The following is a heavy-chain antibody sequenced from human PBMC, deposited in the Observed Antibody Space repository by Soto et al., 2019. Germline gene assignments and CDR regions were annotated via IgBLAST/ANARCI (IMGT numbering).Heavy chain of an antibody. D-gene: IGHD3-22*01. Sequence: SVRLSCAASGFRFGGSSMNWLRLAPGKGLEWIAYISYVTSRTYYADSVKGRFTTSRDNAKSSLYLQMNSLRVEDAAVYYCARDLGNYDSSGYFDYWGLGTQVTVSS. CDR2: ISYVTSRT. V-gene: IGHV3-48*04. CDR1: GFRFGGSS. J-gene: IGHJ4*02. CDR3: ARDLGNYDSSGYFDY.